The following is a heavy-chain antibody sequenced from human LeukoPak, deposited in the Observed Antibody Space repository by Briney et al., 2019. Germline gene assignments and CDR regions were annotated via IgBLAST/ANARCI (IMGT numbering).Heavy chain of an antibody. CDR2: MCTAGDT. Sequence: GGSLRLSCAASGFTFSDYDMHWVRQATGKGLEWVSAMCTAGDTYYTVSVMGRFTISRENAKNSLYLQMTSLRAGDTAVYYCARVAKERVGGVYYFDYWGQGTLVTVSS. CDR3: ARVAKERVGGVYYFDY. D-gene: IGHD1-1*01. V-gene: IGHV3-13*01. CDR1: GFTFSDYD. J-gene: IGHJ4*02.